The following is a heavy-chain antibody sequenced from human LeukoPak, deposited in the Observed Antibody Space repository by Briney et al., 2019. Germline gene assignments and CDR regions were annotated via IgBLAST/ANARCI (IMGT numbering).Heavy chain of an antibody. Sequence: PGGSLRLSCEASGLSFGDYTRHWVRQAPGKGLEWVSLISRNGAATKYADSVRGRFTISRDNSKNSLYLQLNTLRAEDTAVYFCAKSTRAVMAMMDVWGKGTTVTVSS. J-gene: IGHJ6*04. CDR2: ISRNGAAT. CDR1: GLSFGDYT. D-gene: IGHD3-16*01. CDR3: AKSTRAVMAMMDV. V-gene: IGHV3-43*01.